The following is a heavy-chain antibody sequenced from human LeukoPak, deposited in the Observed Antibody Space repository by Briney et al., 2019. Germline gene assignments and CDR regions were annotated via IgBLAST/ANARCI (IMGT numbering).Heavy chain of an antibody. V-gene: IGHV4-59*11. J-gene: IGHJ5*02. D-gene: IGHD1-7*01. CDR2: IYYSGTT. Sequence: NPSETLSLTCTVSGGSISSHGWGWIRQPPGKGLEWIAYIYYSGTTNYNPSLKSRVTMSVDTSKNQVSLKLSAVTAADTAVYYCTRVKAELFGTTGPSFDPWGQGTLVTVSS. CDR1: GGSISSHG. CDR3: TRVKAELFGTTGPSFDP.